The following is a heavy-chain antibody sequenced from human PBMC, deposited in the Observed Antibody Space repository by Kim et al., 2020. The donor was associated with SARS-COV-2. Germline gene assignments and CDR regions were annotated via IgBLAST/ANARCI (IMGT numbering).Heavy chain of an antibody. J-gene: IGHJ3*02. CDR3: ATDRSITMVRGVTSGAFDI. Sequence: ASVKVSCKVSGYTLTELSMHWVRQAPGKGLEWMGGFDPEDGETIYAQKFQGRVTMTEDTSTDTAYMELSSLRSEDTAVYYCATDRSITMVRGVTSGAFDIWGQGTMVTVSS. CDR1: GYTLTELS. CDR2: FDPEDGET. V-gene: IGHV1-24*01. D-gene: IGHD3-10*01.